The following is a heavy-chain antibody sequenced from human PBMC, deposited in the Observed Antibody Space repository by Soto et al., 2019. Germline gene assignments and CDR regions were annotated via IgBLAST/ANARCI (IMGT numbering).Heavy chain of an antibody. CDR2: ITGSSFFI. V-gene: IGHV3-21*01. CDR1: GFSFGSFN. Sequence: EVRLVESGGGLVKPGGSLRLSCAASGFSFGSFNINWVRHAPGKGLEWLSSITGSSFFIYYADSVKGRFTVSRDNTKNSAYRQMNNLRVEDTAVYFCSREDRSRRVVNPDYYYGMDVWGQGTTVTVSS. J-gene: IGHJ6*02. CDR3: SREDRSRRVVNPDYYYGMDV. D-gene: IGHD2-15*01.